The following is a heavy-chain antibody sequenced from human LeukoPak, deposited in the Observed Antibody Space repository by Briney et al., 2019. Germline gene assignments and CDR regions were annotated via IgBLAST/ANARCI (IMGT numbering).Heavy chain of an antibody. V-gene: IGHV3-23*01. CDR3: ARARPWDSSRSYYFGMDV. CDR1: GFTFSSSS. Sequence: PGGSLRLSCAASGFTFSSSSISWVRQAPGKGLEWVSAITDAVGSTHYADSVKGRFTISSDNSKNTVYLQMNSLRPEDMAVYYCARARPWDSSRSYYFGMDVWGHGTTVTVSS. J-gene: IGHJ6*02. CDR2: ITDAVGST. D-gene: IGHD3-22*01.